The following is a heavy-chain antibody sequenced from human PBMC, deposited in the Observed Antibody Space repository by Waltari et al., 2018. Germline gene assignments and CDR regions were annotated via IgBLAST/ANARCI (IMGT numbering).Heavy chain of an antibody. Sequence: QVQLQQWGAGLLKPSETLSLTCAVYGGSFSGYYWSWIRQPPGKGLEWIGEINHSGSTNYNPSLKSRVTRSVDTSKNQFSLKLSSVTAADTAVYYCARGVWGGSCYFVHYYYGMDVWGQGTTVTVSS. V-gene: IGHV4-34*01. D-gene: IGHD2-15*01. CDR1: GGSFSGYY. J-gene: IGHJ6*02. CDR3: ARGVWGGSCYFVHYYYGMDV. CDR2: INHSGST.